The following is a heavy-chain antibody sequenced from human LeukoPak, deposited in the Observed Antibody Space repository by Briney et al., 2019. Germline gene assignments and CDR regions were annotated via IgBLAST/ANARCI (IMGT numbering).Heavy chain of an antibody. CDR2: IRSNGGGT. V-gene: IGHV3-64D*06. J-gene: IGHJ4*02. D-gene: IGHD1-26*01. CDR1: GFTFRDYS. CDR3: VRLGGNDSDY. Sequence: GVSLRLSCSASGFTFRDYSMHWVRQAPGKGLEYVSAIRSNGGGTNYADSVKGRFTISRDNSKNTLYLQMSSLRVEDTAVYYCVRLGGNDSDYWGQGTLVTVSS.